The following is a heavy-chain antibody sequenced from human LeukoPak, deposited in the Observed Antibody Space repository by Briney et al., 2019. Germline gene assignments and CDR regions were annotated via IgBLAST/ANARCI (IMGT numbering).Heavy chain of an antibody. D-gene: IGHD4-17*01. CDR3: ARDGDYAKPDY. CDR1: GFTFSSYS. J-gene: IGHJ4*02. Sequence: GGSLRLSCVASGFTFSSYSMNWVRQAPVKGLEWVSSISSSSYIYYADSVKGRFTISRDNAKNSLYLQMNSLRAEDTAVYYCARDGDYAKPDYWGQGTLVTVSS. CDR2: ISSSSYI. V-gene: IGHV3-21*01.